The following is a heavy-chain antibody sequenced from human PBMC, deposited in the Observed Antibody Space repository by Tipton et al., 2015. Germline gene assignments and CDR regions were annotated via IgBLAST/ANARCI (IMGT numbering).Heavy chain of an antibody. Sequence: LRLSCAASGFTFDDYGMSWVRQAPGKGLEWIGEINHSGSTNYNPSLKSRVTISVDTSKNQFSLKLSSVTAADTAVYYCARRVRNGVLDIWGRGTVVTASS. CDR2: INHSGST. J-gene: IGHJ3*02. CDR3: ARRVRNGVLDI. V-gene: IGHV4-34*08. CDR1: GFTFDDYG. D-gene: IGHD2-8*01.